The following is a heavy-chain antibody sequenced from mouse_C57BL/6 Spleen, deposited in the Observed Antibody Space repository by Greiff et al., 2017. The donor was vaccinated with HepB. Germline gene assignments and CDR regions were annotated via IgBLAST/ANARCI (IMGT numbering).Heavy chain of an antibody. CDR3: VRGSGYAMDY. D-gene: IGHD3-2*02. CDR1: GFSFNTYA. V-gene: IGHV10-1*01. CDR2: IRSKSNNYAT. Sequence: DVQLQESGGGLVQPKGSLKLSCAASGFSFNTYAMNWVRQAPGKGLEWVARIRSKSNNYATYYADSVKDRFTISRDDSESMLYLQMNNLKTEDTAMYYCVRGSGYAMDYWGQGTSVTVSS. J-gene: IGHJ4*01.